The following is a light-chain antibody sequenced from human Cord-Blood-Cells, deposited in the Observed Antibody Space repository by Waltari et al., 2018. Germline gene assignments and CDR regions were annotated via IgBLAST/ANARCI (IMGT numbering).Light chain of an antibody. CDR2: GNS. V-gene: IGLV1-40*01. Sequence: QSVLTQPPSVSGAPGQRVTISCTGSSSNIGAGYDVHWYQQLPGTAPKLLIYGNSNRPSGVPDRFSGSKSGTSAYLAITWLQAEDEADYYCQSYDSSLSGSVVFGGGTKLTVL. J-gene: IGLJ2*01. CDR3: QSYDSSLSGSVV. CDR1: SSNIGAGYD.